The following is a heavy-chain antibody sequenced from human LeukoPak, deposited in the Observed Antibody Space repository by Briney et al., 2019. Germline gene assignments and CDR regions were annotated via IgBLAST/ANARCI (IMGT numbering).Heavy chain of an antibody. Sequence: TSETLSLTCTVSGGSISSYYWTWLRQPAGKGPEWIGRLFTSGTTNYNPSLESRITMSVDTSKNQFSLKLHSVTAADTAVYYCARDRATGYFDLWGRGTLVTVSS. CDR2: LFTSGTT. CDR1: GGSISSYY. J-gene: IGHJ2*01. V-gene: IGHV4-4*07. CDR3: ARDRATGYFDL. D-gene: IGHD2-15*01.